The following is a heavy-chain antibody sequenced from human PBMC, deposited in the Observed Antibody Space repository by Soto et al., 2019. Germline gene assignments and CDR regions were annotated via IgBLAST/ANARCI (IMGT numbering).Heavy chain of an antibody. D-gene: IGHD6-13*01. Sequence: QLQLQESGSGLVKPSQTLSLTCAVSGGSISSGGYSWSWIRQPPGKGLEWIGYIYHSGSTSYNPSRKSRGTISVDRSKNQFSQKLSSVTAADTAGYYCARTRVYHWFDPWGQGTLVTVSS. CDR1: GGSISSGGYS. J-gene: IGHJ5*02. V-gene: IGHV4-30-2*01. CDR2: IYHSGST. CDR3: ARTRVYHWFDP.